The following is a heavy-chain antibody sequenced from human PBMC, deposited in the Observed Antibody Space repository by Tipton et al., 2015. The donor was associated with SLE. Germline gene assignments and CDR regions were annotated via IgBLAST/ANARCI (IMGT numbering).Heavy chain of an antibody. CDR1: GGSISSGSYY. CDR2: IYTSGST. J-gene: IGHJ4*02. V-gene: IGHV4-61*09. CDR3: ARVMVERTLGASWYYFDY. Sequence: TLSLTCTVSGGSISSGSYYWSWFRQPAGKGLEWIGYIYTSGSTNYNPSLKSRVTISVDTSKNQFSLKLSSVTAADTAVYYCARVMVERTLGASWYYFDYWGQGTLVTVSS. D-gene: IGHD5-24*01.